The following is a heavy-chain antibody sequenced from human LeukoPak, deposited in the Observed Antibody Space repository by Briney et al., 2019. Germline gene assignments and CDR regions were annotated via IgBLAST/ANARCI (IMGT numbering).Heavy chain of an antibody. CDR2: ISYDGSNK. CDR3: ARRQSFRLDY. Sequence: GGSLRLSCAASGFTFSSYAMHWVRQAPGKGLEWVAVISYDGSNKYYADSVKGRFTISRDNSKNTLYLQMNSLRAEDTAVYYSARRQSFRLDYWGQGTLVTVSS. D-gene: IGHD2/OR15-2a*01. CDR1: GFTFSSYA. V-gene: IGHV3-30*04. J-gene: IGHJ4*02.